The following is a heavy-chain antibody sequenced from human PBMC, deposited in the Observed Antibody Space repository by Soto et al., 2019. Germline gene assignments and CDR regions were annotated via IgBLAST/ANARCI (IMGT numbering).Heavy chain of an antibody. D-gene: IGHD2-21*02. CDR3: ARGHRVETAGGGKFYFYSYRMDA. CDR1: GGSFTNYH. V-gene: IGHV4-34*01. CDR2: VGHTGIT. Sequence: PSETLSLTCAVYGGSFTNYHWTWIRRSPGKGLEWIGEVGHTGITKYNPSLKGRVSIALDTSKNKFSLKVQSVTAADTALYYCARGHRVETAGGGKFYFYSYRMDAWGQGTTVTVSS. J-gene: IGHJ6*02.